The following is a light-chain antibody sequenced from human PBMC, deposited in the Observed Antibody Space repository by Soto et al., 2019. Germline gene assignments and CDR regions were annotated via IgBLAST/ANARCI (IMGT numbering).Light chain of an antibody. CDR1: SSDVGGYNY. V-gene: IGLV2-14*01. CDR2: DVS. J-gene: IGLJ2*01. Sequence: QSALTQPASVSGSPGQSITISCTGTSSDVGGYNYVSWYQQHPGKAPKLMIYDVSNRPSGVSNHLSGSKSGNTASLTISGLQAEDEADYYCSSYTSSSTLVFGGGTKVTVL. CDR3: SSYTSSSTLV.